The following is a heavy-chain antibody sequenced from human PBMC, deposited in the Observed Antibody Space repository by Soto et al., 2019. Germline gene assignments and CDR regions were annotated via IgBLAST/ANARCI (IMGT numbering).Heavy chain of an antibody. Sequence: SVKVSCKTSGGAFSSYAITWVRQAPGQGLEWMGGIIPMFATTNYAQKFQGRVTITADESTSTAYMEVSSLRSGDSAVYYCARSGSSRPYFYGMDVWGQGTTVTVSS. CDR1: GGAFSSYA. V-gene: IGHV1-69*13. D-gene: IGHD3-10*01. J-gene: IGHJ6*02. CDR2: IIPMFATT. CDR3: ARSGSSRPYFYGMDV.